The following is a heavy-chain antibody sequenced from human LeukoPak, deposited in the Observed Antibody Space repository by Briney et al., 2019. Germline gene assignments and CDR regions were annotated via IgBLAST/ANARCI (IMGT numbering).Heavy chain of an antibody. CDR1: GGSLSSYY. D-gene: IGHD2-15*01. CDR3: ATLTYCSGGSCFPKYFQH. J-gene: IGHJ1*01. Sequence: SETLSLTCTVSGGSLSSYYWSWIRQPPGKGREWIGYIYYSGSTNYNPSLKSRVTISVDTSKNQFSLKLSSVTAADTAVYYCATLTYCSGGSCFPKYFQHWGQGTLVAVSS. V-gene: IGHV4-59*08. CDR2: IYYSGST.